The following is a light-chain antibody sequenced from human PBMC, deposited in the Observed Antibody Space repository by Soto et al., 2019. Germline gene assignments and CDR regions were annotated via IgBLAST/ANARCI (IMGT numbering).Light chain of an antibody. CDR3: LEYNSAPFT. Sequence: DIQMTQSPSSLSASVGDRVTITCRASQGISNYLAWYQQKPGKVPKLLIYAASTLPSRVPSRFSGSGSGTDFTLTISSLQPEDVATYYCLEYNSAPFTFGPVTKVDIK. CDR2: AAS. J-gene: IGKJ3*01. CDR1: QGISNY. V-gene: IGKV1-27*01.